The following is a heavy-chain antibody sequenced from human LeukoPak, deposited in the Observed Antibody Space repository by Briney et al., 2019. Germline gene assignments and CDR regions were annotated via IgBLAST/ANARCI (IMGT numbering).Heavy chain of an antibody. D-gene: IGHD3-10*01. Sequence: GGSLRLSCVASGFTFSSSWMSWVRQGPGKGPEWVANMNQDGSRKFYVDSVEGRCTISRGNAKNSLFLEMNGLRDEDTAVYYCTRDSQGSGTYSTDHWGQGTLVTVSS. CDR3: TRDSQGSGTYSTDH. V-gene: IGHV3-7*01. CDR2: MNQDGSRK. CDR1: GFTFSSSW. J-gene: IGHJ4*02.